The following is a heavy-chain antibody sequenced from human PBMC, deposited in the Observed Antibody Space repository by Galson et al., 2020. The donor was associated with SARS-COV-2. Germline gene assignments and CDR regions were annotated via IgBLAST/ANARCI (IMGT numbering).Heavy chain of an antibody. V-gene: IGHV4-30-2*01. J-gene: IGHJ3*02. D-gene: IGHD4-17*01. Sequence: SETLSLTCAVSGTSIRSGSYYWNWIRQPPGTGLEWIGHISHSGGTYYNPSLKSRVTISGDRSKNQFSLRLSSVTAADTAVYYCARLHYGEYAPEAFDIWGPGTRVTVAS. CDR1: GTSIRSGSYY. CDR3: ARLHYGEYAPEAFDI. CDR2: ISHSGGT.